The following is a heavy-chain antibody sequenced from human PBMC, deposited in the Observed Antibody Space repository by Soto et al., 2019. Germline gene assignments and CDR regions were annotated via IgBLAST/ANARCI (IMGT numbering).Heavy chain of an antibody. CDR3: ARKNTAGYMDV. CDR1: GGSISSSSYY. J-gene: IGHJ6*03. Sequence: SETLSLTCTVSGGSISSSSYYWGWIRQPPGKGLEWIGSIYYSGSTYYNPSLKSRVTISVDTSKNQFSLKLSSVTAADTAVYYCARKNTAGYMDVWGKGTTVTVSS. V-gene: IGHV4-39*01. D-gene: IGHD5-18*01. CDR2: IYYSGST.